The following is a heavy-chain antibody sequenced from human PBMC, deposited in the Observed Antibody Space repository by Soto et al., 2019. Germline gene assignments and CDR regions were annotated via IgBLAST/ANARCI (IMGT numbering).Heavy chain of an antibody. D-gene: IGHD3-9*01. V-gene: IGHV1-46*03. J-gene: IGHJ4*02. CDR2: INPSDGTT. Sequence: QVQLVQSGAEVKKPGASVKVSCKASGYPFTSYYMHWVRQAPGQVLEWMGIINPSDGTTYYPQKFRGRVTVTRDTSTSTVYMELSLRSEDTAVYYCTRVSPFLTGPDYWGQGTLVTVSS. CDR1: GYPFTSYY. CDR3: TRVSPFLTGPDY.